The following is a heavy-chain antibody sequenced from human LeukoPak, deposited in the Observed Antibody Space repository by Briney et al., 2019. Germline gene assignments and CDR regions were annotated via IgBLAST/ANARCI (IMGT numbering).Heavy chain of an antibody. CDR1: GGSISSYY. CDR3: ARDGPAPSFQQLGPSDYYYYMDV. CDR2: IYYSGST. D-gene: IGHD6-13*01. Sequence: SETLSLTCTVSGGSISSYYWSWIRQPPGKGLEWIGYIYYSGSTNYNPSLKGRVTISVDTSKNQFSLKLSSVTAADTAVYYCARDGPAPSFQQLGPSDYYYYMDVWGKGTTVTVSS. J-gene: IGHJ6*03. V-gene: IGHV4-59*01.